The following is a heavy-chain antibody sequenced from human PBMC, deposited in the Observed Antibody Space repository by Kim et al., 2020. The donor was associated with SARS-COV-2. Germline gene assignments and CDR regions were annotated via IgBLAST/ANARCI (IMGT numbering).Heavy chain of an antibody. CDR1: GFTFDDYA. CDR3: ANSRFGELLEADAFDI. CDR2: ISWNSGSI. Sequence: GGSLRLSCAASGFTFDDYAMHWVRQAPGKGLEWVSGISWNSGSIGYADSVKGRFTISRDNAKNSLYLQMNSLRAEDTALYYCANSRFGELLEADAFDIWGQGTMVTVSS. J-gene: IGHJ3*02. D-gene: IGHD3-10*01. V-gene: IGHV3-9*01.